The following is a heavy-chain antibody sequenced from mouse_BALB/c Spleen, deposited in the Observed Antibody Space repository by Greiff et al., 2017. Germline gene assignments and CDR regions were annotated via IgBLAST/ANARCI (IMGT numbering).Heavy chain of an antibody. CDR2: INSNGGST. CDR1: GFTFSSYG. Sequence: EVKLVESGGGLVQPGGSLKLSCAASGFTFSSYGMSWVRQTPDKRLELVATINSNGGSTYYPDSVKGRFTISRDNAKNTLYLQMSSLKSEDTAMYYCARDIGHYYGSSFDYWGQGTTLTVSS. D-gene: IGHD1-1*01. V-gene: IGHV5-6-3*01. J-gene: IGHJ2*01. CDR3: ARDIGHYYGSSFDY.